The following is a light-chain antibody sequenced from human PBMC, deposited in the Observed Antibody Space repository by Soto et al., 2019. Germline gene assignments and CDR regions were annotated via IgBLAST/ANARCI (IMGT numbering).Light chain of an antibody. CDR2: GAS. CDR1: QSVSNSY. J-gene: IGKJ4*01. V-gene: IGKV3-20*01. Sequence: EIALTQSPGTLSLSPGDRATLSWLASQSVSNSYLAWYQQKPGQAPRLLIYGASSRATGIPDRFSGSGSATDFTLTISRLEPEDFAVYYCQQYGTSPPLTFGGGTKVDI. CDR3: QQYGTSPPLT.